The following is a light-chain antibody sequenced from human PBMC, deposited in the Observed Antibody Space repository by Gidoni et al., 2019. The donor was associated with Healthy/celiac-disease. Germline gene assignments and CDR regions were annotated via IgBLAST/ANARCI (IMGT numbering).Light chain of an antibody. CDR3: QQSYSTPRT. J-gene: IGKJ1*01. V-gene: IGKV1-39*01. Sequence: DTHLAPPPSSLSASVGDRVTITCRESQSINSDLNWYQQKPGKAPKLLLYAASSLQSGVPSRFSGSGSGTDFTLTISSLQPEDFATDYCQQSYSTPRTFGQGTKVEIK. CDR1: QSINSD. CDR2: AAS.